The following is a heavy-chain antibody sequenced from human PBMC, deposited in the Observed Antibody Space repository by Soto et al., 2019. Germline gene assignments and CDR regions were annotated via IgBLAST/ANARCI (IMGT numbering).Heavy chain of an antibody. Sequence: ASVKVSCKASGYTFTSYGISWVRQAPGQGLEWMGWISAYNGNTNYAQKLQGRVTMTTDTSTSTAYMELRSLRSDDTAVYYCARDRYYDYVWGSYRPPYYYGMDVWGQGTTVTVSS. CDR2: ISAYNGNT. D-gene: IGHD3-16*02. CDR3: ARDRYYDYVWGSYRPPYYYGMDV. CDR1: GYTFTSYG. V-gene: IGHV1-18*01. J-gene: IGHJ6*02.